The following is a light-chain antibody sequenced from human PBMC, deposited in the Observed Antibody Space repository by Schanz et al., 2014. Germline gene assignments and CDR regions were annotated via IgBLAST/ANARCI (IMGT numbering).Light chain of an antibody. CDR3: QQYNNWPLT. Sequence: EIVLTQSPGTLSLSPGERATLSCRASQSVHINYLAWHQQKPGQAPRLLIYGASTRATGIPARFSGSGSGTEFTLTISSLQSEDFAVYYCQQYNNWPLTFGGGTKVEIK. CDR2: GAS. CDR1: QSVHIN. J-gene: IGKJ4*01. V-gene: IGKV3-15*01.